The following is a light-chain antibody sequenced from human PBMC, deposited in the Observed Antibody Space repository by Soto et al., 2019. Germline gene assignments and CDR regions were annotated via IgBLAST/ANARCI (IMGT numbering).Light chain of an antibody. V-gene: IGKV3-15*01. Sequence: IVLTQSPATLSLSPGERGTLSCSCSQSVTSNSLAWYQQKPGQAPRLLIYGASTRATGIPARFSGSGSGTEFTLTISSLQSEDFAVYYCQQRSNWPWTFGQGTKVDIK. CDR2: GAS. CDR3: QQRSNWPWT. CDR1: QSVTSN. J-gene: IGKJ1*01.